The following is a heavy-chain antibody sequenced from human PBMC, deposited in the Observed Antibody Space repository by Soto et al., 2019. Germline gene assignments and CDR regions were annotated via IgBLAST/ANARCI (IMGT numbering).Heavy chain of an antibody. J-gene: IGHJ3*02. CDR3: ARDRAGYYDSSGYYFGAFDI. CDR1: GFTFSSYS. D-gene: IGHD3-22*01. Sequence: VGSLRLSCAASGFTFSSYSMNWVRQAPGKGLEWVSYISSSSSTIYYADSVKGRFTISRDNAKNSLYLQMNSLRDEDTAVYYCARDRAGYYDSSGYYFGAFDIWGQGTMVTVS. CDR2: ISSSSSTI. V-gene: IGHV3-48*02.